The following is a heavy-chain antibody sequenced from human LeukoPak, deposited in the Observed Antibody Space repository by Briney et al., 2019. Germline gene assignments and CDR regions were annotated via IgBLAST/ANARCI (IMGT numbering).Heavy chain of an antibody. J-gene: IGHJ5*02. V-gene: IGHV3-53*01. CDR3: ATMPDGDHGGWFDP. D-gene: IGHD4-17*01. CDR1: GFTVSNY. CDR2: IYSGGST. Sequence: GGSLRLSCAASGFTVSNYMTWVRQAPGKGLEWVSVIYSGGSTYYADSVQGRFTISRDNSKNTLYLQMNSLRAEDTAVYYCATMPDGDHGGWFDPWGQGTLVTVSS.